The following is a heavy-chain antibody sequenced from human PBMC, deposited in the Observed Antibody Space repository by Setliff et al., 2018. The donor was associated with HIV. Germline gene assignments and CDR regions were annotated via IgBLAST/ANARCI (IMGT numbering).Heavy chain of an antibody. Sequence: PSETLSLTCTVSGGSLNTYYWTWIRQPAGKGLEWIGRIYTSGGTNYNPSLKSRLTISVDTSKNHFSLKLRSVTAADTAIYYCARVVVLPASIAGSFAFDIWGRGTLVTVSS. V-gene: IGHV4-4*07. D-gene: IGHD2-2*01. J-gene: IGHJ3*02. CDR1: GGSLNTYY. CDR3: ARVVVLPASIAGSFAFDI. CDR2: IYTSGGT.